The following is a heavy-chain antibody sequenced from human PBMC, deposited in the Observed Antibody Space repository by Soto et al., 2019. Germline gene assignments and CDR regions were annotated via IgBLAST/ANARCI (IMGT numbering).Heavy chain of an antibody. CDR3: ASRYSSSWYRTYYFDY. D-gene: IGHD6-13*01. J-gene: IGHJ4*02. V-gene: IGHV4-34*01. CDR2: INHSGST. Sequence: QVQLQQGGAGLLKPSETLSLTCAVYGGSFSGYYWSWIRQPPGKGLGWIGEINHSGSTNYNPSLKSRVTISVDTSKNQFSLKLSSVTAADTAVYYCASRYSSSWYRTYYFDYWGQGTLVTVSS. CDR1: GGSFSGYY.